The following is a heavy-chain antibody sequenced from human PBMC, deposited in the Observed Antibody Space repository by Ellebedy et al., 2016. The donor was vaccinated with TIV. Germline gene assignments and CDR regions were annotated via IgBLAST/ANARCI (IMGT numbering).Heavy chain of an antibody. CDR3: ARADEGDPLDY. D-gene: IGHD3-10*01. Sequence: AASVKVSCKASGYTFTNYALNWVRQAPGQGLEWMGIIDPRGGRIDYAQKFKDRVIMSRDKSTNTVYMELSSLRSEDTAIYYCARADEGDPLDYWGQGTLVTVSS. J-gene: IGHJ4*02. CDR1: GYTFTNYA. V-gene: IGHV1-46*01. CDR2: IDPRGGRI.